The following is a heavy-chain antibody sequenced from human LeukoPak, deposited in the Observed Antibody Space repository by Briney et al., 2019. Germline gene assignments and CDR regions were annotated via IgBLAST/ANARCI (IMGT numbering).Heavy chain of an antibody. CDR2: ISSSGSTI. CDR1: GFTFSSYE. D-gene: IGHD3-10*01. Sequence: GGSLRLSCAASGFTFSSYEMNWVRQAPGKGLEWVSYISSSGSTIYYADSVKGRFAISRDNAKNSLYLQMNSLRAEDTAVYYCARDSPRGDGMDVWGQGTTVTVSS. CDR3: ARDSPRGDGMDV. J-gene: IGHJ6*02. V-gene: IGHV3-48*03.